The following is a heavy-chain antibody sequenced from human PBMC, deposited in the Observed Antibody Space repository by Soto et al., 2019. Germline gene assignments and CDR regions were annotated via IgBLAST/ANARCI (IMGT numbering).Heavy chain of an antibody. CDR3: TTDPGGGVSARQFPDY. CDR1: GFTFSKAW. Sequence: PGGSLRLSCAVSGFTFSKAWMSWVRQAPGKGLEWVGRIKSKTSGGTTDYAAPVKGRFTISRDDSKNTLNLQMNSLKTDDTAVYYCTTDPGGGVSARQFPDYLVQGTLVTVAS. V-gene: IGHV3-15*01. J-gene: IGHJ4*02. D-gene: IGHD6-6*01. CDR2: IKSKTSGGTT.